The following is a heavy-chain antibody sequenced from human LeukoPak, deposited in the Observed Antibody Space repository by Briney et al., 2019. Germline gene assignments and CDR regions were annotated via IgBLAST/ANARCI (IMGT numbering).Heavy chain of an antibody. V-gene: IGHV3-21*01. CDR2: ISSSSSYI. D-gene: IGHD5-24*01. CDR1: GFTFSSYS. Sequence: GGSLRLSCAASGFTFSSYSMNWVRQAPGKGLEWVSSISSSSSYIYYADSVKGRFTISRDNAKNSLYLQMNSLRAEDTAVYYCGRDRGWLQHHIDYWGQGTLVTVSS. CDR3: GRDRGWLQHHIDY. J-gene: IGHJ4*02.